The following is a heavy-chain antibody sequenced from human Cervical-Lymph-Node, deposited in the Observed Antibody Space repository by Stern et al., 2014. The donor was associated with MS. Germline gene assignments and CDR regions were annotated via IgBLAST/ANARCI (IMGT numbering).Heavy chain of an antibody. CDR2: ISTYKGNT. CDR3: ARGLLGSENAFDI. J-gene: IGHJ3*02. Sequence: VQLVQSGAEVKQPGASVKVSCKASGYTFTSYGISWVRQAPGQGLEWMGCISTYKGNTNYAQKLQCRVNMTTDASTSTAYMELRSLRSDDTAVYYCARGLLGSENAFDIWGQGTMVTVSS. D-gene: IGHD2-15*01. V-gene: IGHV1-18*01. CDR1: GYTFTSYG.